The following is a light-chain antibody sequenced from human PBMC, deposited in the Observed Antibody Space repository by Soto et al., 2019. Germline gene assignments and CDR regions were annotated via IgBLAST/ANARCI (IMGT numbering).Light chain of an antibody. CDR3: QQYGSSLFT. V-gene: IGKV3-20*01. Sequence: EIVLTQSPATLSLSPGERATLSCRASQSVTSNLAWYQQKPGRAPRLLIYGASTRATGIPARFSGSGSGTEFTLTISRLEPEDFAVYYCQQYGSSLFTFGQGTRLEIK. CDR1: QSVTSN. CDR2: GAS. J-gene: IGKJ5*01.